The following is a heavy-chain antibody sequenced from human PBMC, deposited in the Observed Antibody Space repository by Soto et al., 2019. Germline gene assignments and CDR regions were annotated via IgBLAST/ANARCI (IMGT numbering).Heavy chain of an antibody. CDR1: GFSFSDYY. CDR3: ARFIVIMVYTFDF. J-gene: IGHJ4*02. D-gene: IGHD2-8*01. CDR2: LSADGTTI. V-gene: IGHV3-11*01. Sequence: QVQLVESGGGLVKPGGSLRLSCAASGFSFSDYYMSWIRQAPGKGLEWVSYLSADGTTIYYADSVKGRFTISRDNAKNSLYLQMNSLRAEDTAVYYCARFIVIMVYTFDFWGQGTLVTVSS.